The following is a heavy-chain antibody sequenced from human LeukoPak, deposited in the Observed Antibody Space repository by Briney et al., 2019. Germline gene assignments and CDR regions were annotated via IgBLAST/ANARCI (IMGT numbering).Heavy chain of an antibody. D-gene: IGHD5-12*01. CDR3: AREYSGHDFEAFDI. V-gene: IGHV4-34*01. CDR2: INHSGST. Sequence: SETLSLTCAVYGGSFSGYYWSWIRQPPGKGLQWIGEINHSGSTNYNPSLKSRVTISVDTSKNQFSLKLSSVTAADTAVYYCAREYSGHDFEAFDIWGQGRMVTVSS. CDR1: GGSFSGYY. J-gene: IGHJ3*02.